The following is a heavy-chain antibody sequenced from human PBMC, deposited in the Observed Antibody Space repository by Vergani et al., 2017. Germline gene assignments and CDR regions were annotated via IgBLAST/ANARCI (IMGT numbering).Heavy chain of an antibody. J-gene: IGHJ4*02. D-gene: IGHD3-16*02. CDR1: GGSFSGYY. CDR2: VNHGGST. Sequence: QVQLQEWGAGLLKTSETLSLTCAVYGGSFSGYYWSWIRQPPGKGLEWIGEVNHGGSTNYNPSLKSRVSISVDTSKNQFSLQLTSVTAADSALYFCASIARAPTRRNPPPDYWGQGILVTVSS. CDR3: ASIARAPTRRNPPPDY. V-gene: IGHV4-34*01.